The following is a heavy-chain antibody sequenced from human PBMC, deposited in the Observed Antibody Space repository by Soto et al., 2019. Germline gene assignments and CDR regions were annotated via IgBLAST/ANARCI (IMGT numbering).Heavy chain of an antibody. Sequence: QVQLVQSGAAVKKPGASVKVSCKASGYTFPSYAMPWVRQAPGQRLEWMGWINAGNGNTKYSQKFQGRVTITRDTSASTAYMELSSLRSEDTAVYYCASFGEVHSYYYGMDVWGQGTTVTVSS. V-gene: IGHV1-3*01. D-gene: IGHD3-10*01. J-gene: IGHJ6*02. CDR3: ASFGEVHSYYYGMDV. CDR2: INAGNGNT. CDR1: GYTFPSYA.